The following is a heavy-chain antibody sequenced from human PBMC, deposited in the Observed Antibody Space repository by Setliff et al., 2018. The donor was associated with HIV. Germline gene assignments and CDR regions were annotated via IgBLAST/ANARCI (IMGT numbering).Heavy chain of an antibody. CDR2: INNDGRKT. V-gene: IGHV3-74*03. CDR3: ARGGFGTGLDY. D-gene: IGHD6-13*01. CDR1: GFTFSTYW. Sequence: LRLSCAASGFTFSTYWMHWVRQAPGKGLVWVSHINNDGRKTTYADSVKGRFTVSRDNAKNTVYLQMNSLRTEDTAVYYCARGGFGTGLDYWGLGALVTVSS. J-gene: IGHJ4*02.